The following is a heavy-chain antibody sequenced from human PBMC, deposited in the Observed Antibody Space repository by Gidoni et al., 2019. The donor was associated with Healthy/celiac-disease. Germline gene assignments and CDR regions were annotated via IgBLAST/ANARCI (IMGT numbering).Heavy chain of an antibody. J-gene: IGHJ6*02. CDR3: ARDSWFGDGMDV. Sequence: EVQLVESGGGLVQPGGSLRLSCAASGFTVSSNYMSWVRQAPGKGLGWVSVIYSGGSTYYADSVKGRFTISRDNSKNTLYLQMNSLRAEDTAVYYCARDSWFGDGMDVWGQGTTVTVSS. CDR2: IYSGGST. D-gene: IGHD3-10*01. CDR1: GFTVSSNY. V-gene: IGHV3-66*01.